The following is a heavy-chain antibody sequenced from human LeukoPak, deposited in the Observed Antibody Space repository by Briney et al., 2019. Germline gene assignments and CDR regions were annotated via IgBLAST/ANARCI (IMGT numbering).Heavy chain of an antibody. CDR3: ARVKYNWNDIFENWFDP. CDR1: GGTFSSYA. V-gene: IGHV1-69*04. Sequence: SVKVSCKASGGTFSSYAISWVRQAPGQGLEWMGRIIPILGIANYAQKFQGRVTITADKSTSTAYMELSSLRSEDTAVYYCARVKYNWNDIFENWFDPWGQGTLVTVSS. CDR2: IIPILGIA. J-gene: IGHJ5*02. D-gene: IGHD1-1*01.